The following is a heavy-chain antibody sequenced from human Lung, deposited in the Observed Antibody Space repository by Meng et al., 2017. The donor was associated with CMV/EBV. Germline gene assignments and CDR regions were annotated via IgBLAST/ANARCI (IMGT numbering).Heavy chain of an antibody. CDR3: ARRQWDLRNALDI. Sequence: ASVKVSXKASGYTFTGYCIHWVRQAPGQGLEWMGSINPNSGGTKYAQKFQGRVTLTRDTSISTVYMELSRLKTDDTAVYYCARRQWDLRNALDIWGQGTEVTVSS. V-gene: IGHV1-2*02. D-gene: IGHD1-26*01. CDR1: GYTFTGYC. J-gene: IGHJ3*02. CDR2: INPNSGGT.